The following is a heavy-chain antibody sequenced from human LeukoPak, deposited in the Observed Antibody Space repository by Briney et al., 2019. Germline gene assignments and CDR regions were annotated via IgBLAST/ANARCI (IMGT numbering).Heavy chain of an antibody. CDR3: ARDNGSGYTKGYEHYYYYLDV. V-gene: IGHV4-4*07. D-gene: IGHD3-3*02. CDR2: IHSGGTT. CDR1: GFTFSSHA. J-gene: IGHJ6*03. Sequence: GSLRLSCAASGFTFSSHAMSWIRQPAGKGLEWIGRIHSGGTTNYNPSLMSRVTLSIDKSKKHISLRLTSVTAADTALYYCARDNGSGYTKGYEHYYYYLDVWGKGTTVTVSS.